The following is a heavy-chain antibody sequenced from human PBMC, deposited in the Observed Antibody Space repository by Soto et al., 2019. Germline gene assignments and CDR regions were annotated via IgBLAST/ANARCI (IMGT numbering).Heavy chain of an antibody. Sequence: QVQLQQWGAGLLKPSETLSLTCAVYGGSFSGYYWSWIRQPPGKGLEWIGEINHSGSTNYNPSLKSRVTISVDTSKNQFSLKLSSVTAADTAVYYCARGIRWAREKYFQHWGQGTLVTVSS. CDR3: ARGIRWAREKYFQH. V-gene: IGHV4-34*01. CDR1: GGSFSGYY. CDR2: INHSGST. D-gene: IGHD1-26*01. J-gene: IGHJ1*01.